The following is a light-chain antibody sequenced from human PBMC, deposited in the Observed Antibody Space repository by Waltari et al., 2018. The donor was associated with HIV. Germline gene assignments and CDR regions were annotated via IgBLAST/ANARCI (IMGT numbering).Light chain of an antibody. CDR3: GTWYSSLDDVL. J-gene: IGLJ2*01. Sequence: QSVLTQPPSVSAAPGQKVPISCSGSVSNIGNNYVSWYQQVPGTAPKLIIYDDHKRPSGIPDRFSGSKSGTAATLGITGLQTGDEADYYCGTWYSSLDDVLFGGGSKLTVL. CDR1: VSNIGNNY. CDR2: DDH. V-gene: IGLV1-51*01.